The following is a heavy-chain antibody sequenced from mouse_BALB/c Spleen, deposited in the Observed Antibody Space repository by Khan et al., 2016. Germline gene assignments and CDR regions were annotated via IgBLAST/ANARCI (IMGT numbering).Heavy chain of an antibody. Sequence: QVQLKQSGAELAKPGASVKMSCKASGFTFTSYWMNWVKQRPGQGLEWIGHINPSTGYTENNQKFKDKATFTADKSSRTAYMQLSSLTSEDSAVSDSARRNYDGRGLLDYWGQGTTLTVSS. V-gene: IGHV1-7*01. D-gene: IGHD1-1*01. CDR1: GFTFTSYW. CDR3: ARRNYDGRGLLDY. J-gene: IGHJ2*01. CDR2: INPSTGYT.